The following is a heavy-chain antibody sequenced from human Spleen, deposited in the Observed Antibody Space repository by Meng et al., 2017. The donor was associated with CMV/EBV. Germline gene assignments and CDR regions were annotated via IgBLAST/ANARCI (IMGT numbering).Heavy chain of an antibody. V-gene: IGHV1-69*05. D-gene: IGHD5/OR15-5a*01. J-gene: IGHJ5*02. Sequence: KATGGTISRYAIRWVRQAPGQGLEWMGGSIPILGTANYAQRFQGRVTMSTDESTSTAHMDLRSLKSEDTAVYYCARVVYAPPRGFDLWDQGTLVTVSS. CDR1: GGTISRYA. CDR3: ARVVYAPPRGFDL. CDR2: SIPILGTA.